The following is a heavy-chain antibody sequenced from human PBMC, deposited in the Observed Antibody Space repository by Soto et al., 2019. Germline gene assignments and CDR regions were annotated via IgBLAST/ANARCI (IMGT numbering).Heavy chain of an antibody. CDR3: ARRSSGWYFDY. J-gene: IGHJ4*02. Sequence: EVQLLESGGGLVQPGGSLRLSCAASGFTFSSYAMRWVRQAPGKGLEWVSAISGSGGSTYYADSVKGRFTFTRDNSKNTLYLQMNSLRAEDTAVYYCARRSSGWYFDYWGQGTLVTVSS. CDR1: GFTFSSYA. D-gene: IGHD6-19*01. CDR2: ISGSGGST. V-gene: IGHV3-23*01.